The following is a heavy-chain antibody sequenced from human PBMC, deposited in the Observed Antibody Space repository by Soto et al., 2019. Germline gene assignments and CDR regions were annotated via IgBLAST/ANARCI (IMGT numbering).Heavy chain of an antibody. Sequence: EVQLLESGGGLVQPGGSLRLSCTASGFSFNNYAMNWVRQAPGQGLEWVSTIRDSGSTYYADSVKGRFTISRDNSKNTLYLQMKTLRSEDTAVYFCAKDVGGHYLTPTSCLYFFHSWCRGTLVTVSS. J-gene: IGHJ4*02. D-gene: IGHD2-2*01. CDR3: AKDVGGHYLTPTSCLYFFHS. V-gene: IGHV3-23*01. CDR1: GFSFNNYA. CDR2: IRDSGST.